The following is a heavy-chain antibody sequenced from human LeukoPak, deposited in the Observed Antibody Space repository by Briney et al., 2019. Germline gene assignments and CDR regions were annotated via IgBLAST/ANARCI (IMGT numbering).Heavy chain of an antibody. CDR3: ARGSSGWYLVAFDI. CDR2: IYYSGST. D-gene: IGHD6-19*01. J-gene: IGHJ3*02. Sequence: SETLSLTCTVSGGSISSYYWSWIRQPPGKGLEWIGYIYYSGSTNYNPSLKSRVTILVDTSKNQFSLKLSSVTAADTAVYYCARGSSGWYLVAFDIWGQGTMVTVSS. V-gene: IGHV4-59*01. CDR1: GGSISSYY.